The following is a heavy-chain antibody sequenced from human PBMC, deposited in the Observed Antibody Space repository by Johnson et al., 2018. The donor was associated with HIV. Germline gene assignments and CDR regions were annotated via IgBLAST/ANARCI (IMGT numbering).Heavy chain of an antibody. CDR3: ARDAVISSGWYNVDAFDI. CDR2: IKKAGSRK. Sequence: VLLVESGGGLVQPGGALRLSCAASGFTFSSYWMTWVRQAPGKGLEWVAKIKKAGSRKYCVDSVKGRFTISRDNAKNSLYLNMNTLRAEDTAVYYCARDAVISSGWYNVDAFDIWGQGTMVTVSS. J-gene: IGHJ3*02. CDR1: GFTFSSYW. D-gene: IGHD6-19*01. V-gene: IGHV3-7*05.